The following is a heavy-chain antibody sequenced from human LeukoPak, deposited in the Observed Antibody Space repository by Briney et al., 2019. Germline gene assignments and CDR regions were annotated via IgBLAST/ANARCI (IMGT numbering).Heavy chain of an antibody. J-gene: IGHJ6*03. CDR2: ITSTSSYI. CDR1: GFTFSSYG. D-gene: IGHD7-27*01. CDR3: ARTWGSRYYYYYMDV. V-gene: IGHV3-21*01. Sequence: GGSLRLSCAASGFTFSSYGMSWVRQAPGKGLEWVSSITSTSSYIYYADSVRGRFTISRDNAKNSLYLQMNSLRAEDTAVYYCARTWGSRYYYYYMDVWGKGTTVTVSS.